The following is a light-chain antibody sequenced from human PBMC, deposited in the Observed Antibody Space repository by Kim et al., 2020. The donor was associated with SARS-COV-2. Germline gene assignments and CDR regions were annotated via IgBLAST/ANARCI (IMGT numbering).Light chain of an antibody. CDR3: QQYYSVPLT. J-gene: IGKJ4*01. CDR1: QSVLYSSNNKNY. CDR2: WAS. V-gene: IGKV4-1*01. Sequence: DIVMTQSPDSLAVSLGERATINCKSSQSVLYSSNNKNYLAWYQQKPGQPPKLLIYWASTRESGVPDRFSGSGSGTDFTLTISSLQAEDVAVYRCQQYYSVPLTFGGGTKVDIK.